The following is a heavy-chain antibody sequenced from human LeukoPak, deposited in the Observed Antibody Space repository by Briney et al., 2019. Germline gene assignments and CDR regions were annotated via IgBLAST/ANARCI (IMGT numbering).Heavy chain of an antibody. D-gene: IGHD6-19*01. CDR3: ARGGWSVDY. V-gene: IGHV4-59*08. CDR2: IYYNGKT. J-gene: IGHJ4*02. CDR1: GGSMSSYY. Sequence: PSETLSLTCTVSGGSMSSYYWSWIRQPPGKGLEWIGYIYYNGKTNYSPSFNSRVTISVDTSRNQFSLKLNSVTAADTAVYYCARGGWSVDYWGQGTLVTVSS.